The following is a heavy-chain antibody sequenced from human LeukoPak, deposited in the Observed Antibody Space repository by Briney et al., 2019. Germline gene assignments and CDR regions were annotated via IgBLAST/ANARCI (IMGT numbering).Heavy chain of an antibody. CDR3: TELRGASWDLLAFDY. CDR2: ISGGGDGT. V-gene: IGHV3-23*01. Sequence: PGASLRLSCVASGFTFSGNAMSWVRQTPGKGLEWVSAISGGGDGTYYADSVKGRFTISRDNSKNTLYLQMSSLRAEDTAIYYCTELRGASWDLLAFDYWGQGALVTVSS. D-gene: IGHD1-26*01. J-gene: IGHJ4*02. CDR1: GFTFSGNA.